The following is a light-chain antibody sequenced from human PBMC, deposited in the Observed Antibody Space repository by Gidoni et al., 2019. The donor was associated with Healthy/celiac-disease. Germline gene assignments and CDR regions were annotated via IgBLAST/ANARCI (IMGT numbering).Light chain of an antibody. CDR2: AAP. CDR3: QKYNSAPWT. V-gene: IGKV1-27*01. CDR1: QGISNY. J-gene: IGKJ1*01. Sequence: DIQMTQSPSSLSASVGDSVTITCRASQGISNYLAWYQQKPGKVPKLRIYAAPTLQSGVPSRVCGRCSGTDCTLTSSSPQPEDVATYYCQKYNSAPWTFGQGTKVEIK.